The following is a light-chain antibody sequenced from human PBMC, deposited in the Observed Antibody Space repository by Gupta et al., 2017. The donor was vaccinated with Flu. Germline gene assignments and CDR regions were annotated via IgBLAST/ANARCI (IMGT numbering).Light chain of an antibody. CDR1: QDIRKY. J-gene: IGKJ4*01. V-gene: IGKV1-33*01. CDR2: DAS. CDR3: LQDDSLPVT. Sequence: DIQMTQSPSSLSASVGDRVTITCQASQDIRKYFNWYQQKPGKAPKLLIHDASNLEIGVPSRFSGSGSETDFTFTISSLQPEDFATYYCLQDDSLPVTFGGGTKVEIK.